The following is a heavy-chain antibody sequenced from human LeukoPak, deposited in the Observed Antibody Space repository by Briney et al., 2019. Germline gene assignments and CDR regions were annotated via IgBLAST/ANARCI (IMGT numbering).Heavy chain of an antibody. Sequence: ASVKVSCKASGYIFRNYGINWVRQAPGQGLEWMGWISGYNGNTNYAQKLQGRVTLTTDTSKSTAYMDLRSLRSDDTAVYYCARLQSHRLESTSNYYYSYMDDWGKGTTVTVSS. CDR3: ARLQSHRLESTSNYYYSYMDD. D-gene: IGHD2/OR15-2a*01. CDR1: GYIFRNYG. V-gene: IGHV1-18*01. J-gene: IGHJ6*03. CDR2: ISGYNGNT.